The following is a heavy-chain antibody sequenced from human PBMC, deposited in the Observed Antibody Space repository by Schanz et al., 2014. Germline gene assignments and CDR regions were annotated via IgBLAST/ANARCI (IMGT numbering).Heavy chain of an antibody. D-gene: IGHD1-7*01. CDR1: GYSITSGYY. CDR3: ATWSETRLFHN. CDR2: IYHTGTT. V-gene: IGHV4-38-2*02. Sequence: QVQLQESGPGLVKPSETLSLTCTVSGYSITSGYYWDWIRQPPGKGLEWIGSIYHTGTTYYNPSLKGRVTILVDPPKTHFSLKLSSVTAADTAAYYCATWSETRLFHNWGQGTLVTVSS. J-gene: IGHJ4*02.